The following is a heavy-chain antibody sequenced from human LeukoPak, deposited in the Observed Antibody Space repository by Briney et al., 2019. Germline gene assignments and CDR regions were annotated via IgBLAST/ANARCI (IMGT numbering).Heavy chain of an antibody. CDR2: INPSGGST. D-gene: IGHD1-1*01. CDR3: ARAVIQLIWFDP. Sequence: ASVKVSCKASGYTFTSYYMHWVRQAPGQGLEWMGIINPSGGSTSYAQKFQGRVTKTRDMSTSTVYMELSSLRSEDTAVYYCARAVIQLIWFDPWGQGTLVTVSS. J-gene: IGHJ5*02. V-gene: IGHV1-46*01. CDR1: GYTFTSYY.